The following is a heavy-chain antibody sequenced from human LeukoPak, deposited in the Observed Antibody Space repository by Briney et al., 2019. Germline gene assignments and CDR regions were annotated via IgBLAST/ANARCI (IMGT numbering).Heavy chain of an antibody. V-gene: IGHV3-33*08. CDR3: ARDKGRGAFDI. CDR1: GFTFSSYA. D-gene: IGHD3-10*01. CDR2: IWYDGSDK. J-gene: IGHJ3*02. Sequence: PGASLRLSCAASGFTFSSYAMSWVRQAPGKGLEWVAVIWYDGSDKYYADSVKGRFTISRDNSKNTLYLQMNSLRAEDTAVYYCARDKGRGAFDIWGQGTMVTVSS.